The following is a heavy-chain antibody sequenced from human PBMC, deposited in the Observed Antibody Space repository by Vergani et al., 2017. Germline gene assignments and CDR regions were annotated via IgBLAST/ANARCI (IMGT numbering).Heavy chain of an antibody. CDR2: IRGSGSST. CDR1: RFIFSNYA. J-gene: IGHJ6*03. Sequence: EVQLLESGGGLVQPGGSLRLSCAASRFIFSNYAMTWVRQAQGKGLEWVSSIRGSGSSTNYSDSVRGRFPISRDNSKNTLYPQMNSLRAEDTAVDYCAKCSPPPIVRSLEGGDHYDYMDVWGKGTTVTVSS. CDR3: AKCSPPPIVRSLEGGDHYDYMDV. D-gene: IGHD3-3*01. V-gene: IGHV3-23*01.